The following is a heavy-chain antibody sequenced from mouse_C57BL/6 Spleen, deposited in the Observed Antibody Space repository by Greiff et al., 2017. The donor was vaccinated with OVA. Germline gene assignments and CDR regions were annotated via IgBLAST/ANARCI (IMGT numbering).Heavy chain of an antibody. CDR3: ARNGGIDYFDY. Sequence: EVKLQQSGPELVKPGASVKISCKASGYTFTDYYMNWVKQSHGKSLEWIGDINPNNGGTSYNQKFKGKATLTVDKSSSTAYMELRSLTSEDSAVYYCARNGGIDYFDYWGQGTTLTVSS. J-gene: IGHJ2*01. CDR2: INPNNGGT. V-gene: IGHV1-26*01. CDR1: GYTFTDYY.